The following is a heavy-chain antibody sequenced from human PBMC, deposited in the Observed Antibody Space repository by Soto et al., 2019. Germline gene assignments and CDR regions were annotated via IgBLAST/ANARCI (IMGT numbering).Heavy chain of an antibody. CDR1: GGSFSGYY. Sequence: SETLSLTCAVYGGSFSGYYWTWIRQPPGTGLEWIGEINHSGSTNYNPSLKSRVTISVDTSKNQFSLKLTSVTAADTAVYYCAAGGGLPRYEWGQGTLVTVSS. J-gene: IGHJ4*02. V-gene: IGHV4-34*01. D-gene: IGHD5-12*01. CDR2: INHSGST. CDR3: AAGGGLPRYE.